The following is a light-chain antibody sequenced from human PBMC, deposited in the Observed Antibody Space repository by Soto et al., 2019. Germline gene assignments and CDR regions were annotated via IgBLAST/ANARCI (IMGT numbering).Light chain of an antibody. CDR2: DVS. Sequence: DIQMTQSPSTLSASVGDRVTITCRASQSISGWLAWYQQKPGKAPKLLIYDVSSLEIGVPARFSGSGSGTEFTLAISSLQPDDFATYYCQQYNSYPWTFGQGTKVDIK. CDR3: QQYNSYPWT. CDR1: QSISGW. V-gene: IGKV1-5*01. J-gene: IGKJ1*01.